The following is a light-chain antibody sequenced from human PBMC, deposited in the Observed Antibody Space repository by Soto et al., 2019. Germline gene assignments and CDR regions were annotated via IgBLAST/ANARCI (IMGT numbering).Light chain of an antibody. V-gene: IGKV1-5*01. J-gene: IGKJ1*01. CDR1: QSLSGW. CDR2: DAF. Sequence: DIQLTQTPSTLSASIGDRVTITCRASQSLSGWLAWYQQTPGKAPKLLISDAFRLESGVPSRFRGSGSGTEFSLTISSLQHGDSATFYCQQYASYPWTFGRGTKVDIK. CDR3: QQYASYPWT.